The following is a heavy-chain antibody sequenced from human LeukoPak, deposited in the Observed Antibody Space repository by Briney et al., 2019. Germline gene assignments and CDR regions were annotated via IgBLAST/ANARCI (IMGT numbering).Heavy chain of an antibody. Sequence: ESLKISCKGSGYSFTSYWIGWVRQMPGKGLEWMGIIYPGDSDTRYSPSFQGQVTISADKSISTAYLQWSSLKASDTAMYYRARGVRGVIIRDNWFDPWGQGTLVTVSS. CDR1: GYSFTSYW. V-gene: IGHV5-51*01. CDR2: IYPGDSDT. CDR3: ARGVRGVIIRDNWFDP. J-gene: IGHJ5*02. D-gene: IGHD3-10*01.